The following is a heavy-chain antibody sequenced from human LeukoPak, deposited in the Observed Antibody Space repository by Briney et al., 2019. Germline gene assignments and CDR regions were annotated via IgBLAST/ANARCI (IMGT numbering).Heavy chain of an antibody. V-gene: IGHV1-2*02. J-gene: IGHJ5*02. CDR1: GYTFTGYY. D-gene: IGHD5-18*01. Sequence: ASVKVSCKASGYTFTGYYMHWVRQAPGQGLEWMGWINPNSGGTNYAQKLQGRVTMTTDTSTSTAYMELRSLRSDDTAVYYCARNLYSYVFERPWFDPWGQGTLVTVSS. CDR3: ARNLYSYVFERPWFDP. CDR2: INPNSGGT.